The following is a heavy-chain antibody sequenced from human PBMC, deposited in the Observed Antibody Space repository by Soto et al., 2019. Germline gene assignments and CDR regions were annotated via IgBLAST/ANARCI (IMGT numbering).Heavy chain of an antibody. D-gene: IGHD3-22*01. Sequence: ASVKVSCKASGSTFTSYGISWVRQAPGQGLEWMGWISAYNGNTNYAQKLQGRVTMTTDTSTSTAYMELRSLRADDTAVYYCARLSSPKYYYDSSGSPAGGQGTLVTVYS. J-gene: IGHJ4*02. CDR3: ARLSSPKYYYDSSGSPA. CDR1: GSTFTSYG. V-gene: IGHV1-18*01. CDR2: ISAYNGNT.